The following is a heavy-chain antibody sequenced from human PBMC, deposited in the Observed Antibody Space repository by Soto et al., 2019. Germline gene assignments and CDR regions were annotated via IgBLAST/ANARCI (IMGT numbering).Heavy chain of an antibody. D-gene: IGHD6-6*01. Sequence: GASVKVSCKASGYTFTGYYMHWVRQAPGQGLEWMGWINPNSGGTNYAQKFQGWVTMTRDTSISTAYMELSRLRSDDTAVYYCARDAYSSSSPGLDYWGQEPWSPLL. CDR1: GYTFTGYY. V-gene: IGHV1-2*04. CDR2: INPNSGGT. CDR3: ARDAYSSSSPGLDY. J-gene: IGHJ4*01.